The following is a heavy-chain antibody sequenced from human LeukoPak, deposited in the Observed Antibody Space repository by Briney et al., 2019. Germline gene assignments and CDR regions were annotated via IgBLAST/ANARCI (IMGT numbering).Heavy chain of an antibody. CDR3: AREGHTYGSDY. V-gene: IGHV3-11*01. Sequence: GGSLRLSCTASGFTFSDYYMSWIRQAPGKGLEWLSYVSQSGSTIYYADSVKGRFTISRDNGKNSLYLQMNSLRAEDTGMYYRAREGHTYGSDYWGQGTLVTVSS. CDR1: GFTFSDYY. CDR2: VSQSGSTI. J-gene: IGHJ4*02. D-gene: IGHD3-10*01.